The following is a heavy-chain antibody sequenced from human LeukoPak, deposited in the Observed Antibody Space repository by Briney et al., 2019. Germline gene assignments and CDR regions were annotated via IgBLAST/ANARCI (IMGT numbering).Heavy chain of an antibody. CDR1: GDSVSSNSAA. J-gene: IGHJ4*02. V-gene: IGHV6-1*01. CDR3: ARVGYYGSGSPNPLEIFVGYFDY. CDR2: TYYRSKWYN. Sequence: SSQTLSLTCAISGDSVSSNSAAWNWIRQSPSRGLEWLGRTYYRSKWYNDYAVSVKSRITINPDTSKNQFSLQLNSVTPEDTAVYYCARVGYYGSGSPNPLEIFVGYFDYWGQGTLVTVSS. D-gene: IGHD3-10*01.